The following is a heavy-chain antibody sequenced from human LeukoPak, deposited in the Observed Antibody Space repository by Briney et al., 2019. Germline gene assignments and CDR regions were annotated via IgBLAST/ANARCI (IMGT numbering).Heavy chain of an antibody. V-gene: IGHV4-59*11. CDR1: GDSISMHY. CDR2: IDHTGST. CDR3: ARGRVSSSRWSSTYYYYFYMDV. J-gene: IGHJ6*03. Sequence: PSETLSLTCSVSGDSISMHYWSWIRQPPGKGLEWIGYIDHTGSTNYNPSLNSRVTISRDTSKNHFSLELSSVTAADTAVYFCARGRVSSSRWSSTYYYYFYMDVWGKGTTVTVSS. D-gene: IGHD6-13*01.